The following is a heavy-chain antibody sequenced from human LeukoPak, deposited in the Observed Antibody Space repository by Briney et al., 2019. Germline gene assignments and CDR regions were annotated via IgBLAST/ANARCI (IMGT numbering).Heavy chain of an antibody. D-gene: IGHD3-3*01. CDR3: ARVPLRGGVAYLIPLRGFDY. V-gene: IGHV3-11*04. J-gene: IGHJ4*02. CDR2: ISSSSSTI. CDR1: GFTFSDYY. Sequence: PGGSLRLSCAASGFTFSDYYMSWIRQAPGKGLEWVSYISSSSSTIYYADSVKGRFTISRDNAKNSLYLQMNSLRAEDTAVYYCARVPLRGGVAYLIPLRGFDYWGQGTLVTVSS.